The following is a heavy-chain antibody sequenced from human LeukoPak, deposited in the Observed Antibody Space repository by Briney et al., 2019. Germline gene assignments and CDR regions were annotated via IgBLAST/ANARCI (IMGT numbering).Heavy chain of an antibody. CDR2: MQHSGNT. CDR3: AGDGSH. V-gene: IGHV4-39*02. D-gene: IGHD2-2*03. Sequence: SETLSLTCTVSGDSINSGSYHWGWIRQPPGKGLEWIGSMQHSGNTYYNPSLKSRLTISVDTSKNQFSLKLNSVTAGDTAVYHCAGDGSHWGQGTLVTVSS. CDR1: GDSINSGSYH. J-gene: IGHJ4*02.